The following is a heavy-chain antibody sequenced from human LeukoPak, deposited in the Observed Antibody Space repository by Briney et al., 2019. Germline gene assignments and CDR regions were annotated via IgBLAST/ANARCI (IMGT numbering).Heavy chain of an antibody. J-gene: IGHJ4*02. D-gene: IGHD3-22*01. Sequence: ASVKVSCKASGYTFTGYYVHWVRQAPGQGLEWMGWINPNSGGTNYAQKFQGRVTMTRDTSISTAYMELSRLRSDDTAVNYCARGGANYYDSSGPFDYWGQGTLVTVSS. CDR2: INPNSGGT. CDR1: GYTFTGYY. CDR3: ARGGANYYDSSGPFDY. V-gene: IGHV1-2*02.